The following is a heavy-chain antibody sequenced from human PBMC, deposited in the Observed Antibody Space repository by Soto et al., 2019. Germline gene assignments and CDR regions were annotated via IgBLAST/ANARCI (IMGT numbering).Heavy chain of an antibody. CDR2: IWYDGSNK. D-gene: IGHD6-25*01. Sequence: GGSLRLSCAASGFTFSSYGMHWVRQAPGKGLEWVAVIWYDGSNKYYADSVKGRFTISRDNSKNTLYLQMNSLRAEDTAVYYCARDRLKYYYYYGMDVWGQGTTVTVSS. CDR3: ARDRLKYYYYYGMDV. V-gene: IGHV3-33*01. J-gene: IGHJ6*02. CDR1: GFTFSSYG.